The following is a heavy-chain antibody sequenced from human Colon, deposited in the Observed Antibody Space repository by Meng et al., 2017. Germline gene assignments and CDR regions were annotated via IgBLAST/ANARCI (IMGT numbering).Heavy chain of an antibody. CDR2: ISGSGITT. CDR3: AGGKVAAYWFFDL. CDR1: GFSFSDYY. J-gene: IGHJ2*01. V-gene: IGHV3-11*04. D-gene: IGHD6-19*01. Sequence: WGSLRLSCAASGFSFSDYYMGWVRQAPGKGLEWVSYISGSGITTYYPDSVKGRFTVSRDNAKNSLYLQMNSLRDDDTATYFCAGGKVAAYWFFDLWGRGTLVTVSS.